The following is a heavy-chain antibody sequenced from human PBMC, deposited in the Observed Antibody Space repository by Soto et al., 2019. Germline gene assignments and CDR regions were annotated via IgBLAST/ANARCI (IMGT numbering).Heavy chain of an antibody. CDR2: IYTSGNT. V-gene: IGHV4-4*07. CDR3: TRPFGTTTFYFAMDV. D-gene: IGHD1-7*01. J-gene: IGHJ6*02. Sequence: SETLSLTCTVSGGSISSYYWSWIRQPAGKGLEWIGRIYTSGNTYYNPSFKSRVATSLDTSKNQFSLKLSSMTAADTAVYYCTRPFGTTTFYFAMDVWGQGTTVTVSS. CDR1: GGSISSYY.